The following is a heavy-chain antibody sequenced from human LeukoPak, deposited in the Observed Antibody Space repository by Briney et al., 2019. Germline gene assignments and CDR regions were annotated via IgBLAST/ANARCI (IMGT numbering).Heavy chain of an antibody. Sequence: GGSLRLSCAASGFTFSSYWMHWVRQAPGKGLEWVAVISYDGSNKYYADSVKGRFTISRDNSKNTLYLQMSNLRADDTAVYYCTRDASGSYSNYWGQGTLVTVSS. D-gene: IGHD3-10*01. V-gene: IGHV3-30*03. J-gene: IGHJ4*02. CDR1: GFTFSSYW. CDR3: TRDASGSYSNY. CDR2: ISYDGSNK.